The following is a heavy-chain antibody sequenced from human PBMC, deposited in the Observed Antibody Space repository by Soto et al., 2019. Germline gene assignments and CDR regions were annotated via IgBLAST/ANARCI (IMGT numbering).Heavy chain of an antibody. CDR3: ARDMGLGMITFGGGMDV. J-gene: IGHJ6*02. V-gene: IGHV3-30-3*01. Sequence: QVQLVESGGDVVQPGRSLRLSCAASGFTFSSYAMHWVRQAPGKGLEWVAVISYDGSNKYYADSVKGRFTISRDNSKNTLYMQMNTLRAEDTAVYCFARDMGLGMITFGGGMDVWGQGTTVTVSS. D-gene: IGHD3-16*01. CDR1: GFTFSSYA. CDR2: ISYDGSNK.